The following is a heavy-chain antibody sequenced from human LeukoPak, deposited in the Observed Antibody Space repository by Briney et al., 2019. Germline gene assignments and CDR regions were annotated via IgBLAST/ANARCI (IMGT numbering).Heavy chain of an antibody. D-gene: IGHD3-3*01. J-gene: IGHJ4*02. V-gene: IGHV3-21*01. CDR2: ISSSSSYI. CDR3: ARVGNPYDFWSGYPWYFDY. CDR1: GFTFSSYS. Sequence: GGSLRLSCAASGFTFSSYSMNWVRQAPGKGLEWVSSISSSSSYIYYADSVKGRFTISRDNAKNSLYLQMNSLRAEDTAVYYCARVGNPYDFWSGYPWYFDYWGQGTLVTVSS.